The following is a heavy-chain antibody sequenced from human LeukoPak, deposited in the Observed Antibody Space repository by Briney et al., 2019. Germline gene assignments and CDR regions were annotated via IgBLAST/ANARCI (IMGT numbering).Heavy chain of an antibody. J-gene: IGHJ4*02. Sequence: ASVKVSCKASGYTFTSYDINWVRQATGQGLEWMGWISAYNGNTNYAQKLQGRVTMTTDTSTSTAYMELRSLRSDDTAVYYCARDPALDIVVVPAAGDYWGQGTLVTVSS. CDR2: ISAYNGNT. D-gene: IGHD2-2*03. CDR3: ARDPALDIVVVPAAGDY. V-gene: IGHV1-18*01. CDR1: GYTFTSYD.